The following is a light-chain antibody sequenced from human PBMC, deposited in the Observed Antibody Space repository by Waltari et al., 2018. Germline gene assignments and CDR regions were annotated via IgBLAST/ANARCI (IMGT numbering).Light chain of an antibody. CDR1: QAISTY. CDR2: VAS. V-gene: IGKV1-39*01. J-gene: IGKJ5*01. Sequence: DIQLTQSPSFLSASVGDRVTITCRASQAISTYLAWYQQTPGKAPKLLIYVASKLQTGVPSRFSAGGSGTDFTLTISSLQPEDFATYYCQQNHSPPHTFGPGTRLNIK. CDR3: QQNHSPPHT.